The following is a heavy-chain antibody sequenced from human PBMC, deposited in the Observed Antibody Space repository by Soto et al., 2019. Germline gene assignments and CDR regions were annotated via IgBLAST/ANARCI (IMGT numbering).Heavy chain of an antibody. D-gene: IGHD2-8*01. CDR1: GGAISSGTNY. CDR3: ARMGYATGWYHFDY. J-gene: IGHJ4*02. Sequence: SETLSLTCSVSGGAISSGTNYWGWVRRAPGKGLEWIGNIYFRGSTYYNPSLKSRVTIAIDTSKNQFSLKLRSVTAADTAVYYCARMGYATGWYHFDYWGQGALVTVSS. V-gene: IGHV4-39*01. CDR2: IYFRGST.